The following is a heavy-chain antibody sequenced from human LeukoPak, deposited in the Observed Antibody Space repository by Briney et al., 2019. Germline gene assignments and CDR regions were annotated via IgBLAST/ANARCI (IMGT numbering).Heavy chain of an antibody. CDR1: GGTFRGYA. V-gene: IGHV1-69*05. CDR2: IIPIFGTA. CDR3: ATGEGQSGAFDY. D-gene: IGHD3-16*01. J-gene: IGHJ4*02. Sequence: SVKVSCKASGGTFRGYAISWVRQAPGQGLEWMGGIIPIFGTANYAQKFQGRVTITTDESTSTAYMELSSLRSEDTAVYYCATGEGQSGAFDYWGQGTLVTVSS.